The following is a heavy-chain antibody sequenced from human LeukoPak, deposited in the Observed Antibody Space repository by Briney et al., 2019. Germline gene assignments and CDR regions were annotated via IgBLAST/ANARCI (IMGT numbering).Heavy chain of an antibody. CDR3: AILTVTTAY. Sequence: GGSLRLSCAASGFTFSSYNMNWVRQAPGKGLEWVSSISFSSTYIYYADSVKGRFTISRDNAKNSLYVQMNRLRAEDTAVYYCAILTVTTAYGGQGTLITVSS. CDR1: GFTFSSYN. CDR2: ISFSSTYI. J-gene: IGHJ4*02. D-gene: IGHD4-17*01. V-gene: IGHV3-21*01.